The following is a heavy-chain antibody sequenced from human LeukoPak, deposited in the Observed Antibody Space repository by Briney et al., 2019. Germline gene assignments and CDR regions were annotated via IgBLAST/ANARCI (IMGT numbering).Heavy chain of an antibody. D-gene: IGHD3-10*01. CDR1: GYSISSGYY. Sequence: SETLSLTCTVSGYSISSGYYWGWIRQPPGKGLEWIGSIYHSGSTYYNPSLKSRVTISVDTSKNQFSLKLSSVTAADTAVYYWGRDGGGGITMVRGVKGRSDAFDIWGQGTMVTVSS. V-gene: IGHV4-38-2*02. J-gene: IGHJ3*02. CDR3: GRDGGGGITMVRGVKGRSDAFDI. CDR2: IYHSGST.